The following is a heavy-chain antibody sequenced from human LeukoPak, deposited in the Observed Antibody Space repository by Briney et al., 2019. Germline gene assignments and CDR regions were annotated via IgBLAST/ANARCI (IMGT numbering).Heavy chain of an antibody. CDR1: GFNLSDYW. CDR3: AKYLTARGPPYALDV. V-gene: IGHV3-74*01. D-gene: IGHD1-14*01. Sequence: GGSLRLSCRASGFNLSDYWMHWVRQAPGEGLLWVARINRDGRSAGYADFVKGRFTISRDNSKNTLYLQMNSLRAEDSAVYYCAKYLTARGPPYALDVWGQGTTVTVSS. J-gene: IGHJ6*02. CDR2: INRDGRSA.